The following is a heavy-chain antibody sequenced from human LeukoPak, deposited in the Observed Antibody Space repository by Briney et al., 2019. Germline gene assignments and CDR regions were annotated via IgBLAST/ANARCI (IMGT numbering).Heavy chain of an antibody. CDR2: INTNTGNP. J-gene: IGHJ4*02. D-gene: IGHD5-24*01. V-gene: IGHV7-4-1*02. Sequence: GASVKVSCKASGYTFTTYPMNWVRQAPGQGLEWMGWINTNTGNPTYAQGFTGRFVFSLDTSVSTAYLQISSLKPEDTAVYYCARGHLRRWLQFGGPYYFGYWGQGTPVTVSS. CDR1: GYTFTTYP. CDR3: ARGHLRRWLQFGGPYYFGY.